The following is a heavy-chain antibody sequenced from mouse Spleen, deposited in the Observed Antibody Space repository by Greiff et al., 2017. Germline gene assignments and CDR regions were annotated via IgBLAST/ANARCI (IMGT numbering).Heavy chain of an antibody. CDR3: ARSDGILYAMDY. Sequence: QVQLQQPGAELVKPGASVKLSCKASGYTFTSYWMQWVKQRPGQGLEWIGEIDPSDSYTNYNQKFKGKATLTVDTSSSTAYMELRSLTSEDTAVYYCARSDGILYAMDYWGQGTSVTVSS. CDR1: GYTFTSYW. V-gene: IGHV1-50*01. J-gene: IGHJ4*01. CDR2: IDPSDSYT.